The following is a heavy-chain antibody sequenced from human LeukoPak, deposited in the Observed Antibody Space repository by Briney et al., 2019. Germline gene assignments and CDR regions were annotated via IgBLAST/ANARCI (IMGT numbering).Heavy chain of an antibody. CDR1: GFTFSDYY. CDR3: GTDGAGFDT. D-gene: IGHD5-24*01. V-gene: IGHV3-11*01. Sequence: PGGSLRLSWAASGFTFSDYYMSWIRQAPGKGLEWLSYVNIGGTNTHYADSVKGRFTISRDNAKKSLYLEMNNLRAADTAVYYCGTDGAGFDTWGQGVLVTVSS. J-gene: IGHJ5*02. CDR2: VNIGGTNT.